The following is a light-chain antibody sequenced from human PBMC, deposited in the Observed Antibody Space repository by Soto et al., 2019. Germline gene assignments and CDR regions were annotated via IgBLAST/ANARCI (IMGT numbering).Light chain of an antibody. J-gene: IGKJ1*01. CDR3: QHYNTYSWT. Sequence: DIQMTQSPSTLSAPVGDRVTITCRASQSISSWLAWYQQKPGKAPKLLIYDASSLESGVPSRFSGSGSGTEFTLTISSLQPDDFATYYCQHYNTYSWTFGQGTKVDIK. CDR1: QSISSW. CDR2: DAS. V-gene: IGKV1-5*01.